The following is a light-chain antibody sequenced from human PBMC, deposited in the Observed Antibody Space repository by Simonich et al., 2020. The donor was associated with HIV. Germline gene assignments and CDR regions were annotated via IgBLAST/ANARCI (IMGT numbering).Light chain of an antibody. J-gene: IGKJ1*01. CDR3: QQYYITPHT. V-gene: IGKV4-1*01. Sequence: DIVMTQSPDSLAVSLGERATINCKSSQTVLYSSNNKNYLAWYQQKPVQPPNLLIYWAAPRESGVPDRFNGSGSETDFTLTISSLQAEDVAVYYCQQYYITPHTFGQGTKVEIK. CDR1: QTVLYSSNNKNY. CDR2: WAA.